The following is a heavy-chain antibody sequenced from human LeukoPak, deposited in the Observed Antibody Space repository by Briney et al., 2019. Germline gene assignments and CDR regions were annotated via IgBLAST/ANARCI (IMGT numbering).Heavy chain of an antibody. CDR1: GGSISSGGYY. CDR2: IYYSGST. CDR3: ARDRVTQGGGDYYGMDV. Sequence: PSGTLSLTCTVSGGSISSGGYYWSWIRQHPGKGLEWIGYIYYSGSTYYNPSLKSRVTISVDTSKNQFSLKLSSVTAADTAVYYCARDRVTQGGGDYYGMDVWGQGTTVTVSS. J-gene: IGHJ6*02. V-gene: IGHV4-31*03. D-gene: IGHD2-21*02.